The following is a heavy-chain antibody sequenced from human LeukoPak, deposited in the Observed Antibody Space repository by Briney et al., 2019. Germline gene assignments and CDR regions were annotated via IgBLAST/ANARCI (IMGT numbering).Heavy chain of an antibody. CDR3: AKNGGGSCYSGLDY. D-gene: IGHD2-15*01. CDR1: GFTFSTYA. CDR2: ICGGDGGT. Sequence: QPGGSLRLSCAVSGFTFSTYAMSWVRQAPGKGLEWVSTICGGDGGTYYADSVKGRFTISRDNSKNTLYLQMNNLRAEDTAIYYCAKNGGGSCYSGLDYWGQGTLVTVSS. J-gene: IGHJ4*02. V-gene: IGHV3-23*01.